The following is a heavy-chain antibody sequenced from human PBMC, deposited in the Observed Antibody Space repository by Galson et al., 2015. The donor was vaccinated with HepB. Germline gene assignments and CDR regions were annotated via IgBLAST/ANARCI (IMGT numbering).Heavy chain of an antibody. D-gene: IGHD6-19*01. CDR1: GYTFSNFD. CDR3: ARDGRPSGPEFDL. V-gene: IGHV1-8*01. Sequence: SVKVSCKASGYTFSNFDINWVRQATGQGLEWMGWMNPNNANTAYAQKFQGRVAMTRDTSISTAYMELSGLRSDDTAVYFCARDGRPSGPEFDLWGQGTMVTVSS. CDR2: MNPNNANT. J-gene: IGHJ3*01.